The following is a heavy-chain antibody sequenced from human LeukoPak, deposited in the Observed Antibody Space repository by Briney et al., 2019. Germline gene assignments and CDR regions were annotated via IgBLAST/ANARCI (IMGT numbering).Heavy chain of an antibody. J-gene: IGHJ3*01. Sequence: ASVKVSCKASGYTFTSYDINWVRQATGQGLEWMGWMNPNSGNTGYAQKFQGRVTITRNTSISTAYMELSSLRSEDTAVYYCAAELYGVYTDCCTFHLWGQGTLVTVSS. CDR2: MNPNSGNT. V-gene: IGHV1-8*03. CDR3: AAELYGVYTDCCTFHL. D-gene: IGHD4-17*01. CDR1: GYTFTSYD.